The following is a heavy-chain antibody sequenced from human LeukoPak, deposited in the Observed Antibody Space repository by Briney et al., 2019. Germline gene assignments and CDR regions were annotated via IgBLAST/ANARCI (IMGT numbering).Heavy chain of an antibody. D-gene: IGHD3-10*01. V-gene: IGHV4-34*01. CDR1: GGSFSGYY. CDR3: ARGGHYYGSGSLLN. Sequence: SETLSLTCAVYGGSFSGYYWSWIRQPPGKGLEWIGEINHSGSTNYNPSLKSRVTISVDTSKNQFSLKLSSVTAADTAVYYCARGGHYYGSGSLLNWGQGTLVTVSS. CDR2: INHSGST. J-gene: IGHJ4*02.